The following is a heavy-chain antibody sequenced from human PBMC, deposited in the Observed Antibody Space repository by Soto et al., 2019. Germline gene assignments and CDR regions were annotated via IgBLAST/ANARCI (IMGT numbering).Heavy chain of an antibody. J-gene: IGHJ4*02. CDR1: GFTFSSYG. V-gene: IGHV3-33*01. Sequence: QVQLVESGGGVVQPGRSLRLSCAASGFTFSSYGMHWVRQAPGKGLEWVAVIWSDGSNKYYADSVKGRFTISRDNSKNTLYLQMNSLRAEDTAVYYCARDTGYSALDYWGQGTLVTVSS. CDR2: IWSDGSNK. CDR3: ARDTGYSALDY. D-gene: IGHD3-22*01.